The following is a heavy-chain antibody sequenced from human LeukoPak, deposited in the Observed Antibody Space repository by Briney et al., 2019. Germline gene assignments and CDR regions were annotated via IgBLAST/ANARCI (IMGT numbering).Heavy chain of an antibody. J-gene: IGHJ3*02. CDR2: VYYSGST. V-gene: IGHV4-61*05. D-gene: IGHD3-22*01. CDR1: GGSISSSSYY. CDR3: ARMNYYDSRGYYYYAFDI. Sequence: SETLSLTCTVSGGSISSSSYYWVWIRQPPGQGLEWIGHVYYSGSTNYNPSLKSRVTISVDTSKNQFSLKLSSVTAADTAVYYCARMNYYDSRGYYYYAFDIWGQGTMVTVSP.